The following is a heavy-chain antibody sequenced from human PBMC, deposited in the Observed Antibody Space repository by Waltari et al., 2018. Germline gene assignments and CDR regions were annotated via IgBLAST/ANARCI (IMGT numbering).Heavy chain of an antibody. J-gene: IGHJ5*02. CDR3: TRGGNYDFWSHSPFVDP. D-gene: IGHD3-3*01. CDR1: GASFSSYY. Sequence: QVQLQQWGAGLLNPSETLTLTGSVSGASFSSYYWGWVRHVTGKGLEWIGQIRHPGNTNYNPSLQSRVAISIDTSRNQFSLRVFSVTAADTGLYFCTRGGNYDFWSHSPFVDPWGQGTQVSVSS. CDR2: IRHPGNT. V-gene: IGHV4-34*01.